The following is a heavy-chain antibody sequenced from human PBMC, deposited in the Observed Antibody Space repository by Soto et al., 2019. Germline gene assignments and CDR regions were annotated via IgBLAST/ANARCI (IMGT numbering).Heavy chain of an antibody. V-gene: IGHV3-30*18. CDR2: ISYDGSNK. Sequence: QVQLVESGGSVVQPGRSLRLSCAASGFTFSSYGMDWVRQAPGKRLEWVAVISYDGSNKYYADSVKGRFTISRDNSKNTLYLQMNSLRAEDTAVYYCAKDQHNWNYEAYYGMDVWGQGTTVTVSS. J-gene: IGHJ6*02. D-gene: IGHD1-7*01. CDR1: GFTFSSYG. CDR3: AKDQHNWNYEAYYGMDV.